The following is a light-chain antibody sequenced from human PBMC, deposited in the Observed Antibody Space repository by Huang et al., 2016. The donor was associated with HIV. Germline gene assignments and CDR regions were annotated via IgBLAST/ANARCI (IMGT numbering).Light chain of an antibody. CDR3: HQYNNWLLS. Sequence: IVMTQSPATLSVSPGERVTLSCRANRSVSTNLAWYQQRHGQEPRLLIYGSSIRAPGIPARFSGSGSGTDFSLTISSLQSEDFALYYCHQYNNWLLSFGGGTRVDI. V-gene: IGKV3-15*01. CDR1: RSVSTN. J-gene: IGKJ4*01. CDR2: GSS.